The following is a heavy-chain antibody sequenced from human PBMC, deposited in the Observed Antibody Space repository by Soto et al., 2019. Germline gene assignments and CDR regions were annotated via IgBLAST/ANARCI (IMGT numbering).Heavy chain of an antibody. Sequence: GGSLRLSCAASGFTVSSNYMSWVRQAPGKGLEWVSVIYSGGSTYYADSVKGRFTISRDNSKNTLYLQMNSLRAEDTAVYYCAREPYSSYYYYGMDVWGQGTTVTVSS. CDR3: AREPYSSYYYYGMDV. CDR2: IYSGGST. D-gene: IGHD2-21*01. J-gene: IGHJ6*02. V-gene: IGHV3-53*01. CDR1: GFTVSSNY.